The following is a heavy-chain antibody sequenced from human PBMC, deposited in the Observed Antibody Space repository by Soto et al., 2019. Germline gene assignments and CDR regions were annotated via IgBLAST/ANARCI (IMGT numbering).Heavy chain of an antibody. J-gene: IGHJ4*02. CDR2: IWYDGSNK. CDR1: GFTFSSYG. Sequence: GGSLRLSCAASGFTFSSYGMHWVRQAPGKGLEWVAIIWYDGSNKYYADSVKGRFTISRDSSKNTLYLQMNSLRAEDTAVYYCARDLQSLIDYWGQGTLVTVSS. V-gene: IGHV3-33*01. CDR3: ARDLQSLIDY.